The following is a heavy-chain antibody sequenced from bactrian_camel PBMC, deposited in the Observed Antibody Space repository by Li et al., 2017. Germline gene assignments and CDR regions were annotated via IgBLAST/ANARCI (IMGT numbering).Heavy chain of an antibody. Sequence: QVQLVESGGGSVQAGGSLTLSCQLSEYTYSTYCLGWFRQAPGKEREGVASVDNRDSIIVAESVKGRFTISQDNAKNTLYLDMNNLKPDDTGVYYCAAGWGIRPRIATLDSYEYQSWGPGTQVTVS. CDR3: AAGWGIRPRIATLDSYEYQS. CDR1: EYTYSTYC. D-gene: IGHD4*01. V-gene: IGHV3S1*01. CDR2: VDNRDSI. J-gene: IGHJ4*01.